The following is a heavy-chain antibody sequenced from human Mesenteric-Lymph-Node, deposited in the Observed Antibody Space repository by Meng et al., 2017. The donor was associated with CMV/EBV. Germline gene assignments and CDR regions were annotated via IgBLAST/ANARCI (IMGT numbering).Heavy chain of an antibody. CDR2: INPNSGGT. J-gene: IGHJ4*02. CDR1: FTDYS. D-gene: IGHD3-10*01. V-gene: IGHV1-2*06. CDR3: ARESGSPGTYWSRARSTPDH. Sequence: FTDYSVHWVRHAPGQGLQWLGRINPNSGGTNYAQKFQGRVTMTSDTSINTAYMELSSLNSDDTAVYYCARESGSPGTYWSRARSTPDHWGQGSLVTVSS.